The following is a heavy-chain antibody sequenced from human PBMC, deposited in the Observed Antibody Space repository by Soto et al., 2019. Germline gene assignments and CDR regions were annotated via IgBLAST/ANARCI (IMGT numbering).Heavy chain of an antibody. J-gene: IGHJ4*02. V-gene: IGHV3-30-3*01. CDR1: GFTFSSYA. Sequence: QVQLVESGGGVVQPGRSLRLSCAASGFTFSSYAMHWVRQAPGKGLEWVAVISYDGSNKYYADSVKGRFTISRDNSKNTLYLQMNSLRAEDTAVYYCARDAVRSTVVSLNLSSGFDYWGQGTLVTVSS. CDR2: ISYDGSNK. D-gene: IGHD4-17*01. CDR3: ARDAVRSTVVSLNLSSGFDY.